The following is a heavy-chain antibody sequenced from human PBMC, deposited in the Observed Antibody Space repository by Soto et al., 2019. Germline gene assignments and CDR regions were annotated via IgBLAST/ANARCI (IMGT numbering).Heavy chain of an antibody. CDR2: IKQDGTEK. CDR3: ARGVPNTGYSSSWYENWFDP. Sequence: GGSLRLSCAASGFSFNTYWMTWVRQAPGKVLEWVANIKQDGTEKYYVDSVKGRFTLSRDNAKNSLYLQMNGLRAEDTAVYYCARGVPNTGYSSSWYENWFDPWGQGTLVTVSS. J-gene: IGHJ5*02. V-gene: IGHV3-7*01. D-gene: IGHD6-13*01. CDR1: GFSFNTYW.